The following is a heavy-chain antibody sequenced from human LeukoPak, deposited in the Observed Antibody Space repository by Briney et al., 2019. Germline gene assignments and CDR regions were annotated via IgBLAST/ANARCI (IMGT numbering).Heavy chain of an antibody. CDR1: GFTFSTYS. J-gene: IGHJ5*02. D-gene: IGHD5-18*01. CDR2: ISSSSSYI. CDR3: ARGLVDTAMVPGWFDP. V-gene: IGHV3-21*01. Sequence: RGSLRLSCTASGFTFSTYSMNWVRQAPGKGLEWVSSISSSSSYIYYAGSVKGRFTISRDNAKNSLYLQMNSLRAEDTAVYYCARGLVDTAMVPGWFDPWGQGTLVTVSS.